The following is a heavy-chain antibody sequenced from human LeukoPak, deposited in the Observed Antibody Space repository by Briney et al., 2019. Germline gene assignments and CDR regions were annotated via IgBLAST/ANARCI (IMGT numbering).Heavy chain of an antibody. J-gene: IGHJ5*02. CDR1: GGSISSYY. D-gene: IGHD2-21*02. Sequence: SETLSLTCTVSGGSISSYYWSWIRQPPGKGLEWIGYIYYSGSTNYNPSLKSRATISVDTSKNQFSLRLNSVTAADAAVYYCSGLTDDGTNWFDPWGLGTLVTVSS. V-gene: IGHV4-59*01. CDR2: IYYSGST. CDR3: SGLTDDGTNWFDP.